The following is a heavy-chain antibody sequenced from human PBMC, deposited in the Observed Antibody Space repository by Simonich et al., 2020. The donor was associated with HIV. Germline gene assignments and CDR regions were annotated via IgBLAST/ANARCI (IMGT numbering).Heavy chain of an antibody. CDR1: GFTFSNHW. CDR3: ALGWGSGWYFDL. J-gene: IGHJ2*01. V-gene: IGHV3-7*01. CDR2: INKDGSEK. Sequence: EVQLVESGGGLVQSGGSLRLSCAASGFTFSNHWMTWVRQSPGKGLEWVAYINKDGSEKNYVDSVKGRFTISRDNAKNSLSLQMNSLRDEDTALYYCALGWGSGWYFDLWGRATLVTVSS. D-gene: IGHD7-27*01.